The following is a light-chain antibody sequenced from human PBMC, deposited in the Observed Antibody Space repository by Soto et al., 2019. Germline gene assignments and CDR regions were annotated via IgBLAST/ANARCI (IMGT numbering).Light chain of an antibody. CDR1: SSDVGSYNL. CDR2: EAT. Sequence: SVLTQPASVSGSPGQAITISCTGTSSDVGSYNLVSWYQLNPGKAPRLIIYEATKRPSGVSHRFYGSRSGNTASLTISGLQADDDADYFCCSYAGLNTFVFGTGTKVTVL. V-gene: IGLV2-23*01. CDR3: CSYAGLNTFV. J-gene: IGLJ1*01.